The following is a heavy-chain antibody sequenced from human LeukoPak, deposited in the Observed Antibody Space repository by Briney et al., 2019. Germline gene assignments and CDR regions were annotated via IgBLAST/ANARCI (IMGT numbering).Heavy chain of an antibody. V-gene: IGHV3-74*01. CDR1: GFTFSSYW. J-gene: IGHJ5*02. CDR2: IHSDGSST. D-gene: IGHD1/OR15-1a*01. CDR3: ARDPRNKGFDP. Sequence: PVGSLRLSCAASGFTFSSYWMHWVRQAPGKGLVWVSRIHSDGSSTSYADSVRGRFTISRDDAKSTLYLQMNSLRAEDTAVYYCARDPRNKGFDPWGQGTLVTVSS.